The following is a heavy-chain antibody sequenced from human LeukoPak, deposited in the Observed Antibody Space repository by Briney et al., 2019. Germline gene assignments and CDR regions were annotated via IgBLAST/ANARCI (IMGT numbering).Heavy chain of an antibody. Sequence: SETLSLTCAVSGDSISSSPYYWVWIRQPPGKGLEWIGGVFYSGTTYYNPSLKSRVTISVDTSKNQFSLQLRSVTAADTAVYYCARHTRRYDILTGFHHYYYYMDVWGKGTTVTVSS. D-gene: IGHD3-9*01. J-gene: IGHJ6*03. V-gene: IGHV4-39*07. CDR3: ARHTRRYDILTGFHHYYYYMDV. CDR1: GDSISSSPYY. CDR2: VFYSGTT.